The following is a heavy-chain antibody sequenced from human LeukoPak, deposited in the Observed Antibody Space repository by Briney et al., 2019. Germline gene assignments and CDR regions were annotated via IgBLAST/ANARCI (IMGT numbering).Heavy chain of an antibody. J-gene: IGHJ4*02. CDR1: GDSVSSNGAA. Sequence: SQTLSLTCAFSGDSVSSNGAAWNWIRQSPSRGLEWLGRTYYRSKWYNEYAVSVKSRITIKPDTSKNQISLQLNSLTPGDTGVYYCARSSGWFDYWGQGSLVTVSS. CDR3: ARSSGWFDY. V-gene: IGHV6-1*01. CDR2: TYYRSKWYN. D-gene: IGHD6-19*01.